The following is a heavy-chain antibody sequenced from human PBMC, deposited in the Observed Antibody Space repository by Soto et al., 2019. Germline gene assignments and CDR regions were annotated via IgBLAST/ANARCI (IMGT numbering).Heavy chain of an antibody. D-gene: IGHD5-12*01. CDR1: GGCISSYY. J-gene: IGHJ6*02. V-gene: IGHV4-59*01. Sequence: SETLYLTGTVSGGCISSYYWRLIRQPPGKGREWIGEIYYSGSTNYNPSLKSRVTISVDTSKNQFSLKLSSVTAADTAVYYCARDGGYSVRSYYYYGMDVWGQGTTVTVSS. CDR3: ARDGGYSVRSYYYYGMDV. CDR2: IYYSGST.